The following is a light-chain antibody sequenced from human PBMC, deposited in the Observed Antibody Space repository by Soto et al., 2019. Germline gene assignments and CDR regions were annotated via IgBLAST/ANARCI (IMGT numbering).Light chain of an antibody. CDR1: SSNVGGYNY. J-gene: IGLJ1*01. CDR2: DVS. Sequence: QSALTQPASVSRSPGQSITISCTGTSSNVGGYNYVSRYQQHPGKAPKLMIYDVSNRPSGVSNRFSGSKSGNTASLTISGLQAEDEADYYCSSYTSSSTLYVFGTGTKLTVL. V-gene: IGLV2-14*01. CDR3: SSYTSSSTLYV.